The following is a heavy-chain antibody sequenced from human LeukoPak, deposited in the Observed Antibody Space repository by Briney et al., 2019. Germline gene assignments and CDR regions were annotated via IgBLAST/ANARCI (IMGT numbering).Heavy chain of an antibody. CDR3: ASELNRRDGSKGRGWYFDL. D-gene: IGHD5-24*01. J-gene: IGHJ2*01. CDR1: GGSISSGDYY. V-gene: IGHV4-30-4*01. CDR2: IYYSGST. Sequence: PSETLSLTCTVSGGSISSGDYYWSWIRQPPGKGLEWIGYIYYSGSTYYNPSLKSRVTISVDTSKNQFSLKLSSVTAADTAVYYCASELNRRDGSKGRGWYFDLWGRGTLVTVSS.